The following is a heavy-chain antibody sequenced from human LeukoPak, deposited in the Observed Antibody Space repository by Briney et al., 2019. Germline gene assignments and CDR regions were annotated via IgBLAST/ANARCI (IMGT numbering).Heavy chain of an antibody. CDR3: ASLAGYCSGGSYCP. V-gene: IGHV1-69*06. CDR2: IIPIFGTA. D-gene: IGHD2-15*01. CDR1: GYTFTVFY. Sequence: GASVKVSCKASGYTFTVFYIHWVRQAPGQGLEWMGGIIPIFGTANYAQKFQGRVTITADKSTSTAYMELSSLRSEDTAVYYCASLAGYCSGGSYCPWGQGTLVTVSS. J-gene: IGHJ5*02.